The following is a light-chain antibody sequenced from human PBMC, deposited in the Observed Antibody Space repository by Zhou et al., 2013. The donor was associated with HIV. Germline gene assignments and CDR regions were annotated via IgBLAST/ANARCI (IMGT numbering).Light chain of an antibody. Sequence: EIVLTQSPATLSLSPGERATLSCRASQSVNSYLAWYQQKPGQAPRLLIYGASTRATGGPARFSGSGSGTKFTLTVSSMQSEDFAVYYCQQYSDWPVTFGGGTKVEI. V-gene: IGKV3-15*01. CDR1: QSVNSY. CDR2: GAS. J-gene: IGKJ4*01. CDR3: QQYSDWPVT.